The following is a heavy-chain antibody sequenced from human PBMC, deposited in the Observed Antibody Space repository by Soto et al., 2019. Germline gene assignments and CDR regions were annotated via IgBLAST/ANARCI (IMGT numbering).Heavy chain of an antibody. CDR1: GYTLTELS. V-gene: IGHV1-24*01. Sequence: ASVKVSCKVSGYTLTELSMHWVRQAPGKGLEWMGGFDPEDGETIYAQKFQGRVTMTEDTSTDTAYMELSSLRSEDTAVYYCATTVPQLPGSAFDIWGQGTMVTVSS. J-gene: IGHJ3*02. CDR2: FDPEDGET. CDR3: ATTVPQLPGSAFDI. D-gene: IGHD4-17*01.